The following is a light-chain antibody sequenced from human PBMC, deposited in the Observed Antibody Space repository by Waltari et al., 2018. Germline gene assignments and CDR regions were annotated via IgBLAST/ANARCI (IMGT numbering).Light chain of an antibody. CDR3: QQYGSSH. CDR2: GAS. J-gene: IGKJ4*01. Sequence: EIVLTQSPGTLSLSPGERATLSCRASQSVSGSYLAWYQQKPGQAPRLLIYGASSMATGIPDRFSGSGSGTDFTLTISRLELEDFAVYYCQQYGSSHFGGGTKVEIK. CDR1: QSVSGSY. V-gene: IGKV3-20*01.